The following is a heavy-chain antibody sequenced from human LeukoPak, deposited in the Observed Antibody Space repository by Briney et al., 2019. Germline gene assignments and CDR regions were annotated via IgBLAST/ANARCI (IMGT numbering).Heavy chain of an antibody. CDR1: GFTFGDYT. CDR3: TRDFFSRGDSGGYYYGMDV. J-gene: IGHJ6*02. Sequence: GGSLRLSCRASGFTFGDYTMTWVRQAPGKGLEWVGFVRSKAYGGTTEYAASVKGRFTISRDDSKSIAYLQMNSLKTEDTAVYYCTRDFFSRGDSGGYYYGMDVWGQGTTVTVSS. V-gene: IGHV3-49*04. D-gene: IGHD4-23*01. CDR2: VRSKAYGGTT.